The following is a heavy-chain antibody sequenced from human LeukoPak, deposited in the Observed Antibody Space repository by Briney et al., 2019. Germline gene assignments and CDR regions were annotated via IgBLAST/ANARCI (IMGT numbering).Heavy chain of an antibody. V-gene: IGHV3-11*06. D-gene: IGHD6-19*01. CDR2: ISSSSTYT. J-gene: IGHJ4*02. CDR1: GFTLSDYY. CDR3: ARGAPGYSSGWYAY. Sequence: PGGSLRLFCAASGFTLSDYYMSWVRQAPGKGLEWVSYISSSSTYTNYADSVKGRFTISRDNAKNSLYLQMNSLRAEDTTVYYCARGAPGYSSGWYAYWGQGTLLTVSS.